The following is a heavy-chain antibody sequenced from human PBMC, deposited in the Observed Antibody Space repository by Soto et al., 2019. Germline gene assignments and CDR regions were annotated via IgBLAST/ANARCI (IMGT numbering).Heavy chain of an antibody. Sequence: QVQVVESGGGVVQPGKSLRLSCAASAFTLSKFVMHWVRQAPGRGLAWVAVTSNDGSNTFYADSVKGRFTISRDNSKNTVYLQMNSLRTEDTAVYYCARGNLDVWGQGTTVTVSS. D-gene: IGHD1-7*01. CDR3: ARGNLDV. J-gene: IGHJ6*02. CDR1: AFTLSKFV. CDR2: TSNDGSNT. V-gene: IGHV3-30-3*01.